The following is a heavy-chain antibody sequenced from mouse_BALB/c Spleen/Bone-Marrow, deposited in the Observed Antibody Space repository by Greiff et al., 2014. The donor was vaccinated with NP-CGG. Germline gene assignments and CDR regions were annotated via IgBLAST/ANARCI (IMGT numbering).Heavy chain of an antibody. J-gene: IGHJ2*01. CDR2: INPSTGYT. CDR3: ARIYYYGRDY. CDR1: GYTFTNYW. D-gene: IGHD1-1*01. V-gene: IGHV1-7*01. Sequence: QVQLQQSGAELAKPGASVKMFCKASGYTFTNYWMHWVKQRPGQGLEWIGYINPSTGYTEYNQKSKDKATLTADKSSSTAYMQLSSLTSEDSAVYYCARIYYYGRDYWGQGTTLTVSS.